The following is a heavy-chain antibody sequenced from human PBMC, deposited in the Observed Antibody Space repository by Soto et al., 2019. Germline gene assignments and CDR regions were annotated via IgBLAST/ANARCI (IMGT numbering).Heavy chain of an antibody. CDR3: ATTGRSVLWVPFDY. V-gene: IGHV1-24*01. Sequence: ASVKVSCKVSGYTLTELSMHWVRQAPGKGLEWMGGFDPEDGETIYAQKFQGRVTMTEDTSTDTAYMELSSLRSEDTAVYYCATTGRSVLWVPFDYWGEGTLVTVSS. J-gene: IGHJ4*02. CDR2: FDPEDGET. CDR1: GYTLTELS. D-gene: IGHD3-10*01.